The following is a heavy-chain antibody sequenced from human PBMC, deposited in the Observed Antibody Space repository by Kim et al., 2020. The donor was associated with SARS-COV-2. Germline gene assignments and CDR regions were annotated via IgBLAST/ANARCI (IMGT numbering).Heavy chain of an antibody. Sequence: GESLKISCKDSGYTFTSYWIGWVRQMPGKGLEWMGIIYPGDSDTRYSPSFQGQVTISADKSISTAYLQCSSLKASDTAIYYCARHGRRGYYGSGSPGIVYYGMDVWGQGTTVTVSS. CDR1: GYTFTSYW. CDR2: IYPGDSDT. CDR3: ARHGRRGYYGSGSPGIVYYGMDV. J-gene: IGHJ6*02. D-gene: IGHD3-10*01. V-gene: IGHV5-51*01.